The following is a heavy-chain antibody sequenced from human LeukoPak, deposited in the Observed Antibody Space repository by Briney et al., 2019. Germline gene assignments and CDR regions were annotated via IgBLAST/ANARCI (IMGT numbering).Heavy chain of an antibody. V-gene: IGHV3-23*01. CDR2: ISGSGGST. D-gene: IGHD3-16*02. CDR1: GFTFSSYA. CDR3: AKSIMITFGGVIVIPNYYFDY. J-gene: IGHJ4*02. Sequence: PGGSLRLSCAASGFTFSSYAMSWVRQAPGKGLEWVSAISGSGGSTYYADSVKGRFAIPRDNSKNTLYLRMNSLRAEDTAVYYCAKSIMITFGGVIVIPNYYFDYWGQGTLVTASS.